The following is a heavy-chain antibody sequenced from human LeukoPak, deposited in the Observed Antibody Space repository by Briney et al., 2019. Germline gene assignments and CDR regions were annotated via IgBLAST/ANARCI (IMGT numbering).Heavy chain of an antibody. CDR1: GDTFSSYY. CDR3: ARVRDYYANSDYSDY. CDR2: VSGYNAKT. V-gene: IGHV1-18*04. D-gene: IGHD3-22*01. Sequence: ASVKVSCKASGDTFSSYYMHWVRQAPAQGLEWMGWVSGYNAKTKYVQKFQGRITMTIDTSTTTAYMELRSLTSDDTAVYYCARVRDYYANSDYSDYWGQGTLVTVSS. J-gene: IGHJ4*02.